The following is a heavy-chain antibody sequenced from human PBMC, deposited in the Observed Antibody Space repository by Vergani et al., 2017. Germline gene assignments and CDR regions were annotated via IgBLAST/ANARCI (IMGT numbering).Heavy chain of an antibody. Sequence: EVQLLESGGGLVQPGGSLRLSCAASGFTFSSYAMSWVRQAPGKGLGWVSAISGSGGSTYYADSVKGRFTISRDNSKNTLYLQMNSLRAEDTAVYDCAKARGRAPITICGVDDSFDIWGQGTMVTVSS. CDR1: GFTFSSYA. D-gene: IGHD3-3*01. V-gene: IGHV3-23*01. CDR3: AKARGRAPITICGVDDSFDI. CDR2: ISGSGGST. J-gene: IGHJ3*02.